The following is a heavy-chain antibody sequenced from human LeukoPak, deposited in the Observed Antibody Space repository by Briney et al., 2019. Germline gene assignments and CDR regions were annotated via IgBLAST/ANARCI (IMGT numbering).Heavy chain of an antibody. CDR2: IFASGST. V-gene: IGHV4-4*07. CDR3: AREGSAFDI. J-gene: IGHJ3*02. CDR1: GGSISTYS. Sequence: SETLSLTCTVSGGSISTYSWNWIRQPAGKGLEWIGPIFASGSTKYNPSLKSRVTMSVETSKNQFSLKLSSVTAADTAVYYCAREGSAFDIWGQGTMVTVSS.